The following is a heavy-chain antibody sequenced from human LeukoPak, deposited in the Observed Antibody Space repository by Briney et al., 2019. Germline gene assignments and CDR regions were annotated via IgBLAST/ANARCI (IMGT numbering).Heavy chain of an antibody. V-gene: IGHV1-69*01. CDR1: GGTFSSYA. J-gene: IGHJ4*02. D-gene: IGHD6-13*01. Sequence: GSSVKVSCKASGGTFSSYAISWVRQAPGQGLEWMGGNIPIFGTANYAQKFQGRVTITADESTSTAYMELSSLRSEDTAVYYCARPSGSSSWYDYFDYWGQGTLVTVSS. CDR3: ARPSGSSSWYDYFDY. CDR2: NIPIFGTA.